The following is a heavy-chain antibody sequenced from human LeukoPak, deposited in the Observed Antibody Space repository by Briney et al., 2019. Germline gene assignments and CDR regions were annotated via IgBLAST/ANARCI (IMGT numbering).Heavy chain of an antibody. CDR1: GFTFSSYG. CDR2: IWYDGSNK. D-gene: IGHD6-19*01. Sequence: PGGSLRLSCAASGFTFSSYGMHWVRQAPGKGLEWVAVIWYDGSNKYYADSVKGRFTISRDNSKNTLYLQMNSLRAEDTAVYYCAQDLSKQWLATYYFDYWGQGTLVTVSS. V-gene: IGHV3-33*06. CDR3: AQDLSKQWLATYYFDY. J-gene: IGHJ4*02.